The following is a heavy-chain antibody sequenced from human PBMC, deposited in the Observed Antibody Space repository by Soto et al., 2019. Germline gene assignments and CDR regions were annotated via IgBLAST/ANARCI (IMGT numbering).Heavy chain of an antibody. CDR1: GFTFSSYG. V-gene: IGHV3-30*18. CDR3: AKEKTGHHFDY. J-gene: IGHJ4*02. Sequence: GGSLRLSCAASGFTFSSYGMHWVRQAPGKGLEWVSLISYDGSNKYYADSVKGRFTISRDNSKNTLYLQMNTLRAEDTAVYYCAKEKTGHHFDYWGQGTLVTVSS. CDR2: ISYDGSNK.